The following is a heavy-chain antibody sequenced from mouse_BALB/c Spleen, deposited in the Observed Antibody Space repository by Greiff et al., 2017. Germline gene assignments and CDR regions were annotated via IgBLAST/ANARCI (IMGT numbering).Heavy chain of an antibody. CDR2: ISSGSSTI. J-gene: IGHJ2*01. V-gene: IGHV5-17*02. Sequence: EVQLVESGRGLVQPGGSRKLSCAASGFTFSSFGMHWVRQAPEKGLEWVAYISSGSSTIYYADTVKGRFTISRDNPKNTLFLQMTSLRSEDTAMYYCARSWDRVYYFDYWGQGTTLTVSS. D-gene: IGHD3-3*01. CDR1: GFTFSSFG. CDR3: ARSWDRVYYFDY.